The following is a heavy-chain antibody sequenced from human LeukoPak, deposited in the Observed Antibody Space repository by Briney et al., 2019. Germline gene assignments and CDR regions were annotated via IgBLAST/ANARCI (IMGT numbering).Heavy chain of an antibody. CDR2: IYYSGST. D-gene: IGHD5-18*01. J-gene: IGHJ4*02. CDR3: ARGGYSYDSPFDY. V-gene: IGHV4-59*01. CDR1: GGSISTYY. Sequence: SETLSLTCTVSGGSISTYYWSWIRQPPGKGLDWIGYIYYSGSTNYNPSLKSRVTISVDTSKNQFSLRLSSVTAADTAVYFCARGGYSYDSPFDYWGQGTLVAVSS.